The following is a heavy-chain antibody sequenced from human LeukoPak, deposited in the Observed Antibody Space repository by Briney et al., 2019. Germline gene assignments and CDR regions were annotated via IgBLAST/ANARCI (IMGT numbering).Heavy chain of an antibody. J-gene: IGHJ4*02. CDR1: GYTFTGYY. CDR3: ARDQEGIDVLFDY. V-gene: IGHV1-2*02. CDR2: INPNSGGT. D-gene: IGHD1-26*01. Sequence: ASVKVSCKASGYTFTGYYMHWVRQAPGQGLEWMGWINPNSGGTNYAQKFQGRVTMTRDTSISTAYMELSRLGSDDTAVYYCARDQEGIDVLFDYWGQGTLVAVSS.